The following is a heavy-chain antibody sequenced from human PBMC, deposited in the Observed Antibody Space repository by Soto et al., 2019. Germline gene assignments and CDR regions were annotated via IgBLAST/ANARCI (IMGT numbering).Heavy chain of an antibody. Sequence: EVQLVESGGGLVQPGEYLRLSCAASGFTFSSYWMHWVRHAPGKGLVWVSRINSDGSTRSYADSVKGRFTISRDNAKNTPYLQMNNLSAEDTAVYYCARVGTGYWYFDLWGRGTLVTVSS. CDR1: GFTFSSYW. D-gene: IGHD1-1*01. CDR3: ARVGTGYWYFDL. J-gene: IGHJ2*01. CDR2: INSDGSTR. V-gene: IGHV3-74*01.